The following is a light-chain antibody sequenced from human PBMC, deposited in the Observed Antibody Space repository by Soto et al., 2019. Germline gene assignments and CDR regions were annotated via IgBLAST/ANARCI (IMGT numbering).Light chain of an antibody. V-gene: IGLV2-8*01. CDR2: EVS. CDR1: SSDVGGYNY. Sequence: QSVLTQPPSASGSPGQSVTISCTGTSSDVGGYNYVSWYQQHPGKAPKLMIYEVSKRPSGVPDRFSGSKSGNTASLTVSGLQAEGEAYYYCSSFAGNNHFVFGGGTKPAGL. CDR3: SSFAGNNHFV. J-gene: IGLJ2*01.